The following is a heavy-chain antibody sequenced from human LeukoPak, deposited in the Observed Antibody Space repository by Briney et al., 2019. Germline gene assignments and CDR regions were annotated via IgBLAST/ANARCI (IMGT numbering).Heavy chain of an antibody. J-gene: IGHJ5*02. V-gene: IGHV1-24*01. CDR2: FDPEDGET. CDR1: GYTLTELS. D-gene: IGHD3-3*01. Sequence: VASVKVSCKVSGYTLTELSMHWVRQAPGKGLEWMGGFDPEDGETIYAQKFQGRVTMTEDTSTDTAYMELSSLRSEDTAVYYCARGGSDFWSGYFEANWFGPWGQGTLVTVSS. CDR3: ARGGSDFWSGYFEANWFGP.